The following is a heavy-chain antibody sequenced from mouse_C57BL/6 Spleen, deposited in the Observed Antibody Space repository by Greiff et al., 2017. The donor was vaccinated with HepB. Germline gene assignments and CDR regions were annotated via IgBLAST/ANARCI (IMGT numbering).Heavy chain of an antibody. Sequence: QVQLQQSGAELVKPGASVKMSCKASGYTFTSYWITWVKQRPGQGLEWIGGIYPGSGSTNYNEKFKSKATLTVDTSSSTAYMQLSSLTSEDSAVYYCARGGRDDYCAMDYWGQGTSVTVSS. CDR3: ARGGRDDYCAMDY. CDR2: IYPGSGST. D-gene: IGHD3-3*01. V-gene: IGHV1-55*01. CDR1: GYTFTSYW. J-gene: IGHJ4*01.